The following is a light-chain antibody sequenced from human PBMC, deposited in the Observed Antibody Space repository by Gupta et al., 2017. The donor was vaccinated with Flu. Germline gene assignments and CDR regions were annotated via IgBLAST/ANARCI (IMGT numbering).Light chain of an antibody. Sequence: DIQMTQSPSSLSASVGDRVTISCRASQSISTFLNWYQQKPGKAPKLLIYAASILQSGVPSRFSGSGSGTDFTLTISSLQPEDFATYYCQQSYSSPPENTFGQGTKVDIK. CDR1: QSISTF. J-gene: IGKJ2*01. CDR3: QQSYSSPPENT. CDR2: AAS. V-gene: IGKV1-39*01.